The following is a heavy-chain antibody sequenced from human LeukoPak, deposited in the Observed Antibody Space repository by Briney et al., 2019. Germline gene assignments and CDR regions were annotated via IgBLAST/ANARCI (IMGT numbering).Heavy chain of an antibody. CDR3: AKDGALYSSNWYYFDY. V-gene: IGHV3-48*04. CDR1: GSTFSSYS. CDR2: ISSSSSTI. J-gene: IGHJ4*02. D-gene: IGHD6-13*01. Sequence: GGSLRLSCAASGSTFSSYSMNWVRQAPGKGLEWVSYISSSSSTIYYADSVKGRFTISRDNAKNSLYLQMNSLRAEDTALYYCAKDGALYSSNWYYFDYWGQGTLVTVSS.